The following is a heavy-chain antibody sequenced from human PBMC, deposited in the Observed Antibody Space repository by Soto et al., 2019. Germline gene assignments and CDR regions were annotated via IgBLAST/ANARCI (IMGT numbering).Heavy chain of an antibody. D-gene: IGHD3-10*01. CDR1: GYTFTGYH. J-gene: IGHJ4*02. CDR3: AIMVRGVNPIDY. Sequence: ASVKVSCKASGYTFTGYHMHWVRQAPGQGLEWMGWINPNSGGTNYAQKFQGWVTMTRDTSISTAYMELSRLRSDDTAVYYCAIMVRGVNPIDYWGQGTLVTVSS. CDR2: INPNSGGT. V-gene: IGHV1-2*04.